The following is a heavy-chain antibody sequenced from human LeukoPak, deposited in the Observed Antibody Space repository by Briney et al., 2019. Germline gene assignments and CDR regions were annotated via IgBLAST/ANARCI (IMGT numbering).Heavy chain of an antibody. J-gene: IGHJ6*02. CDR1: GGSVSSGSYY. CDR2: IYYSGST. D-gene: IGHD3-3*01. Sequence: TSETLSLTCTVSGGSVSSGSYYWSWIRQPPGKGLEWIGYIYYSGSTNYNPSLKSRVTISVDTSKNQFSLKLSSVTAADTAVYYCAREGPSFWSGPDYGMDVWGQGTTVTVSS. V-gene: IGHV4-61*01. CDR3: AREGPSFWSGPDYGMDV.